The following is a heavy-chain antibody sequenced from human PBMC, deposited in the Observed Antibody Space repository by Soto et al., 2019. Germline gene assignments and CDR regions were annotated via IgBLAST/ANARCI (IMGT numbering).Heavy chain of an antibody. V-gene: IGHV4-39*01. CDR3: ASDPLPGIAAY. D-gene: IGHD6-25*01. J-gene: IGHJ4*02. CDR2: IYYSGST. Sequence: SETLSLTCTVSGGSISSSSYYWGWIRQPPGKGLEWIGSIYYSGSTYYNPSLKSRVTISVDTSKNQFSLKLSSVTAADTAVYYCASDPLPGIAAYRGQGTLVTVSS. CDR1: GGSISSSSYY.